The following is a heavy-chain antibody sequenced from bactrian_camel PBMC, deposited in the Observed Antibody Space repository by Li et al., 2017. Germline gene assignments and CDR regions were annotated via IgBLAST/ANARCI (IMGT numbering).Heavy chain of an antibody. D-gene: IGHD6*01. J-gene: IGHJ6*01. Sequence: DVQLVESGGGSVQAGGSLRLSCAVSGYTFRRYCMSWFRQAPGKEREGVAAIASDDSTTYADSVKGRFAISKDNVNNTVYLQMNSLKPEDTAVYYCAVPGSWSPECGYSGQGTQVTVS. CDR2: IASDDSTT. V-gene: IGHV3S40*01. CDR1: GYTFRRYC. CDR3: AVPGSWSPECGY.